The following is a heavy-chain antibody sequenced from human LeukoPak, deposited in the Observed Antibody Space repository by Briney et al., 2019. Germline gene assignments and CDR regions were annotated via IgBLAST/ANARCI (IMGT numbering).Heavy chain of an antibody. J-gene: IGHJ4*02. V-gene: IGHV4-59*01. CDR3: ARHSMITFGGVIAPFDY. CDR2: IYYSGST. D-gene: IGHD3-16*02. Sequence: SETLSLTCTVSGGSISSYYWSWIRQPPGKGLEWIGYIYYSGSTNYNPSLKSRVTISVDTSKNQFSLKLSSVTAADTAVYYCARHSMITFGGVIAPFDYWGQGTLVTVFS. CDR1: GGSISSYY.